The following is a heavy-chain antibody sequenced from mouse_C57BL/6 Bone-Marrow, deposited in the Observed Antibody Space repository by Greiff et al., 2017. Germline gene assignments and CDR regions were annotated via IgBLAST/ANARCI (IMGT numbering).Heavy chain of an antibody. CDR3: ARSDGNYPFDY. V-gene: IGHV1-64*01. Sequence: QVQLQQPGAELVKPGASVKLSCKASGYTFTSYWMHWVKQRPGQGLEWIGMIHPNSGSTNYNEKFKSKATLTVDKSSSTACMQLSSLTSEDYAVYYCARSDGNYPFDYWGQGTTLTVSS. CDR2: IHPNSGST. CDR1: GYTFTSYW. J-gene: IGHJ2*01. D-gene: IGHD2-1*01.